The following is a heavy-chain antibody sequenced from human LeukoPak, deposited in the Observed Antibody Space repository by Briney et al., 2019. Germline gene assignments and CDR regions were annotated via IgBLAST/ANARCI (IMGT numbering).Heavy chain of an antibody. Sequence: PGGSLRLSCAASGFTLSNYWMTWVRQAPGKGLEWVANIKQDGSERYYVDSVKGRFTISRDNAKNSLYLQMNSLRTEDTAVYYCASRIRVSGRYSEHWGQGTLVTVSS. D-gene: IGHD3-10*01. CDR3: ASRIRVSGRYSEH. J-gene: IGHJ4*01. V-gene: IGHV3-7*05. CDR2: IKQDGSER. CDR1: GFTLSNYW.